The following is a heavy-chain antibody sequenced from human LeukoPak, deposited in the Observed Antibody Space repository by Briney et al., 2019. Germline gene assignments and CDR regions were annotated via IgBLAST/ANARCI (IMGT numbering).Heavy chain of an antibody. CDR3: ARRRWDCSGGSRSSFQH. CDR1: GGSISSGTYY. V-gene: IGHV4-31*03. D-gene: IGHD2-15*01. CDR2: IYYLGTT. J-gene: IGHJ1*01. Sequence: PSETLSLTCTVSGGSISSGTYYYRSWIRQHPGEAPEWMGYIYYLGTTYYNPSLKSRVSISVATSENQFSLKLTSVTAADTAVYYCARRRWDCSGGSRSSFQHWGQGTLVTVSS.